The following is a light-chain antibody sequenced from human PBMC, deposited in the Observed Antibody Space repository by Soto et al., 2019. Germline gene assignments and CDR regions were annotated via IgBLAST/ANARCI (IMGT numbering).Light chain of an antibody. CDR2: AAS. J-gene: IGKJ1*01. CDR1: QSISLF. Sequence: DIQMTQSPSSLSASVGDTVTITCRASQSISLFLNWYEQKPGKAPKLLINAASSLQSGVPSRLSGNGSGTDFTLTISSLQPEDFATYYCHQTDSIPETFGQGTKVEIK. V-gene: IGKV1-39*01. CDR3: HQTDSIPET.